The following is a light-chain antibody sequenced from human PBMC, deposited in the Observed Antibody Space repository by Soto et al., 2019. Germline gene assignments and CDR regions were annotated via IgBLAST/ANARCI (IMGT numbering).Light chain of an antibody. CDR1: QSVSSY. V-gene: IGKV3-11*01. CDR3: QQRSNWPS. Sequence: EIVFTQSPAALSLSPWERAALSCRASQSVSSYLAWYQQKPGQAPRLLIYDASNRATGIPARFSGSGSGTDFTLTISSLEPEDFAVYYCQQRSNWPSFGPGTKVDIK. CDR2: DAS. J-gene: IGKJ3*01.